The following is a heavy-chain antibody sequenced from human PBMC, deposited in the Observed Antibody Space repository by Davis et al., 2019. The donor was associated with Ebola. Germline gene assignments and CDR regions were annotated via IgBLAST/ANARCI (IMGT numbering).Heavy chain of an antibody. J-gene: IGHJ4*02. D-gene: IGHD6-19*01. CDR1: GYTFTGYY. CDR3: ARYTSGWDRYFDH. Sequence: ASVKVSCKASGYTFTGYYMHWVRQAPGQGLEWMGRINPNSGGTNYAQKFQGRVTMTRDTSISTAYMELSRLRSDDTAIYYCARYTSGWDRYFDHWGQGTLVTVSS. CDR2: INPNSGGT. V-gene: IGHV1-2*06.